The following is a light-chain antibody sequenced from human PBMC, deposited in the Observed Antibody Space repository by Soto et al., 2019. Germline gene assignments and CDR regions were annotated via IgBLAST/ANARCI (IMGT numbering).Light chain of an antibody. Sequence: EIVLTQSPATLSLSPGERATLSCRASQSVSSYLAWYQQKPGQAPRLLIYDASNRATGIPGRFSGSGSGTDFTLTISSLEPEDFAVYYCQQRSNWITFGQGIRLEIK. J-gene: IGKJ5*01. CDR3: QQRSNWIT. CDR1: QSVSSY. CDR2: DAS. V-gene: IGKV3-11*01.